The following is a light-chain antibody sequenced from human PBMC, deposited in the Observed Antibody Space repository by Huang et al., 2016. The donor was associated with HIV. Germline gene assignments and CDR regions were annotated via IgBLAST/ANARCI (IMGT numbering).Light chain of an antibody. CDR2: DAS. CDR3: QQRSDWPPWT. V-gene: IGKV3-11*01. Sequence: EIVLTQSPATLSFSPGERATLSCRASQSVRNYLAWYQQKPGQAPRRLIYDASNRATGTPARFSGSGSGTDFTLTISSLEPEDFAVYYCQQRSDWPPWTFGQGTKVEIK. J-gene: IGKJ1*01. CDR1: QSVRNY.